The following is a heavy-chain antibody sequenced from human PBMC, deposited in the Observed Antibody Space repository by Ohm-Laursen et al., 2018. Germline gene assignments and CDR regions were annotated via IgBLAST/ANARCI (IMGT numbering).Heavy chain of an antibody. Sequence: SLRLSCTASGFTFSSYSMNWVRQAPGKGLEWVSSISSSSSYIYYADSVKGRFTISRDNAKNSLYLQMNSLRAEDTAVYYCARGRDIVVVPAAGDYYYGMDVWGQGTTVTVSS. V-gene: IGHV3-21*01. J-gene: IGHJ6*02. CDR2: ISSSSSYI. CDR1: GFTFSSYS. D-gene: IGHD2-2*01. CDR3: ARGRDIVVVPAAGDYYYGMDV.